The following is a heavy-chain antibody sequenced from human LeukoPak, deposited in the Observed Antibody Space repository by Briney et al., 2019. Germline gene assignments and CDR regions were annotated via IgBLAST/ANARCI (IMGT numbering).Heavy chain of an antibody. CDR2: INHSGST. CDR1: GGSFSGYY. V-gene: IGHV4-34*01. J-gene: IGHJ4*02. D-gene: IGHD3-10*01. CDR3: ARKFTSMVRGVITFD. Sequence: PSETLSLTCAVYGGSFSGYYWSWIRQPPGKGLEWIGEINHSGSTNYNPSLKSRVTTSVDTSKNQFSLKLSSVTAADTAVYYCARKFTSMVRGVITFDWGQGTLVTVSS.